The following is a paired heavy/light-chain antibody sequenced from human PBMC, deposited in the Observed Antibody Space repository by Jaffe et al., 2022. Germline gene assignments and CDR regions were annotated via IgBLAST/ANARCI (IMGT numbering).Light chain of an antibody. CDR2: SND. Sequence: QSVLTQPPSASGTPGQRVTISCSGSSSNIGSNDVSWYQQLPGTAPKLLIYSNDQRPSGVPDRFSGSKSGTSASLAISGLQSEDEADYYCAAWDDSLNGRVFGGGTKLTVL. V-gene: IGLV1-44*01. CDR3: AAWDDSLNGRV. J-gene: IGLJ3*02. CDR1: SSNIGSND.
Heavy chain of an antibody. CDR3: ARSLYCSGGACYSMGY. CDR1: GYTFTSYN. Sequence: QVQLVQSGAEVKKPGASVKVSCKASGYTFTSYNINWVRQATGQGLEWMGWMNPNSGNTGYAQKFQGRVTMTRNTSISTAYMELSSLRSEDTAVYYCARSLYCSGGACYSMGYWGQGTLVTVSS. V-gene: IGHV1-8*01. D-gene: IGHD2-15*01. CDR2: MNPNSGNT. J-gene: IGHJ4*02.